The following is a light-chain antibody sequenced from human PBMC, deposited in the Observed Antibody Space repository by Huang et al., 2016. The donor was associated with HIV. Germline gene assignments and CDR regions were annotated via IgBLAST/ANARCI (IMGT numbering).Light chain of an antibody. J-gene: IGKJ5*01. CDR2: AAL. CDR1: QDIRTS. Sequence: AVQLTQFPPSLSASVGDRVTIPCRASQDIRTSLSWYQHKPGKAPKLLISAALNLQSGVASRFSGDSAVTYDTHFISSQQPEDAATYCCQQLHEYLMTVGRGTRLDIK. V-gene: IGKV1-6*01. CDR3: QQLHEYLMT.